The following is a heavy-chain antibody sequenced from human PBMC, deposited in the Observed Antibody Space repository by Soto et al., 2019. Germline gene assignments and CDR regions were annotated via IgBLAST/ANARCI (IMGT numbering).Heavy chain of an antibody. CDR2: IREDGSAT. D-gene: IGHD2-21*01. Sequence: SGGSLSLSCPASGFTFSIYAMSSVRQAPGKELEWVSNIREDGSATTYADFVRSRFTTSRDNPRNTLNLQMTSLRAEDTAKYYCVKDAPGGGWLSDYWGRGTLVTVS. CDR1: GFTFSIYA. CDR3: VKDAPGGGWLSDY. V-gene: IGHV3-23*01. J-gene: IGHJ4*02.